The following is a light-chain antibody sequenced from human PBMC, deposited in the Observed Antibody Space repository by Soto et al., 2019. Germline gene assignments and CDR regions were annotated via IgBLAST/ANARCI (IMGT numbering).Light chain of an antibody. CDR3: QQYNNWRT. J-gene: IGKJ1*01. CDR1: QSVSSN. V-gene: IGKV3-15*01. CDR2: GAS. Sequence: EIVMTQSPATLSVSPGERETLSCRASQSVSSNLAWYQQKPGQAPRLLIYGASTRATGIPARFSGSGSGTEFTLTISSLQSEDFAVYYCQQYNNWRTFGQGTKVEIK.